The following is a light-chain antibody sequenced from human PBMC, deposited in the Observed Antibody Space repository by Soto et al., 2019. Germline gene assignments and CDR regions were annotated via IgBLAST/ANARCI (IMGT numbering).Light chain of an antibody. CDR2: GAS. CDR3: QQYNNWPRGT. CDR1: QGIKDY. V-gene: IGKV3-15*01. J-gene: IGKJ1*01. Sequence: EIVMTQSPATLSVSPGERATLSCRASQGIKDYVAWFQQKPGQAPRLLIYGASTRATAIPARFSGSGSGTEFTLSISSLQSEDFAVYYCQQYNNWPRGTFGQGTKVEIK.